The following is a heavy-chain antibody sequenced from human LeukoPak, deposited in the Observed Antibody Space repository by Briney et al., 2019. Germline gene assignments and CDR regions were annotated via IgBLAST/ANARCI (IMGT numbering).Heavy chain of an antibody. J-gene: IGHJ5*02. Sequence: PSETPSLTCTVSGGSISSYYWSWIRQPPGKGLEWIGYIYYSGSTNYNPSLMSRVTISVDTSKNQFSLKLSSVTAADTAVYYCARLTGYSSESWFDRWGQGTLVTVSS. V-gene: IGHV4-59*01. CDR1: GGSISSYY. CDR2: IYYSGST. CDR3: ARLTGYSSESWFDR. D-gene: IGHD3-9*01.